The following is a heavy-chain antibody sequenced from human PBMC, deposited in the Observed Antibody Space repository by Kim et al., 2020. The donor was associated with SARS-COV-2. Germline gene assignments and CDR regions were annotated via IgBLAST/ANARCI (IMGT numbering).Heavy chain of an antibody. CDR1: AFTFSTYN. D-gene: IGHD3-10*01. CDR3: ARVASMAGNEYGSGSYDS. Sequence: GGSLRLSCAASAFTFSTYNMNWVRQAPGKGLEWVSSISYYSRYMTYADSVKGRFTISRDDARNSLFLQMNDLRVEDTAVYYCARVASMAGNEYGSGSYDSWGQGTLVTVSS. V-gene: IGHV3-21*01. J-gene: IGHJ4*02. CDR2: ISYYSRYM.